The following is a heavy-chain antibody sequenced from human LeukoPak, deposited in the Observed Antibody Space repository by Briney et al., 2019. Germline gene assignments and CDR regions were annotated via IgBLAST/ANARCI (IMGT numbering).Heavy chain of an antibody. D-gene: IGHD4-17*01. Sequence: PGGSLRLSCAASGLTFSTFAMIWVRQPPGKGLEWVSSIFPSGGEIHYADSVRGRFTISRDNSKSTLSLQMNSLRAEDTAVYYCARSTTHPYYNYMDVWGKGTTVTLSS. J-gene: IGHJ6*03. CDR1: GLTFSTFA. CDR2: IFPSGGEI. V-gene: IGHV3-23*01. CDR3: ARSTTHPYYNYMDV.